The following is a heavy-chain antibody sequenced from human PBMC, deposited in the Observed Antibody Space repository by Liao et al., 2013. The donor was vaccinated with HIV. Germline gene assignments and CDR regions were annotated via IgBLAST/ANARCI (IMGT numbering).Heavy chain of an antibody. Sequence: QLQLQESGSGLVKPSQTLSLTCAVSGGSISSGGYSWNWIRQPPGKGLEWIGYIYHSGSTYYNPSLKSRVTISVDRSKNQFSLKLSSVTAADTAVYYCARDYREYCSSTSCYGRAYFQQWGQGTLVTVSS. CDR1: GGSISSGGYS. CDR2: IYHSGST. V-gene: IGHV4-30-2*01. D-gene: IGHD2-2*01. CDR3: ARDYREYCSSTSCYGRAYFQQ. J-gene: IGHJ1*01.